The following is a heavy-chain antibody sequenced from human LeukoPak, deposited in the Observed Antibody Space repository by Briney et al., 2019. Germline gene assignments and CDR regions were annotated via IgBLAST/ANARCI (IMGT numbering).Heavy chain of an antibody. Sequence: GGSLRLSCAASGFTFGAYAMHWVRQSPGKGLEWVALISYDGNNEWYADSVKGRFTISRDNAKNSLYLQMNSLRAEDTAVYYCARSEDIVVVVAAFDYWGQGTLVTVSS. V-gene: IGHV3-30*04. D-gene: IGHD2-15*01. CDR3: ARSEDIVVVVAAFDY. CDR2: ISYDGNNE. CDR1: GFTFGAYA. J-gene: IGHJ4*02.